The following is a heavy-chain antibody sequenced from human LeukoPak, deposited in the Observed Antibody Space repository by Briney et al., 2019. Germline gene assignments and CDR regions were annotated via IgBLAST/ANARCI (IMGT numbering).Heavy chain of an antibody. Sequence: GESLKISCKGSGYSFTSYWIGWVRQMPGKGLEWMGIIYPGDSDTRYSPSFQGQVTISADKSISTAYLQWSSLKASDTAMYYCARLSYDFWSGYKSMPNWFDPWGQGTLVTASS. CDR2: IYPGDSDT. J-gene: IGHJ5*02. D-gene: IGHD3-3*01. CDR1: GYSFTSYW. CDR3: ARLSYDFWSGYKSMPNWFDP. V-gene: IGHV5-51*01.